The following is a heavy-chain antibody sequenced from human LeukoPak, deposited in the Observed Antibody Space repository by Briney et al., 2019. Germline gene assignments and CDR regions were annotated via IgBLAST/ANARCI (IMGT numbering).Heavy chain of an antibody. CDR3: TKDQNGYNYGPFDY. CDR2: ISSSGSTI. Sequence: PGGSLRLSCAASGFTFSSYEMNWVRQAPGKGLEWVSYISSSGSTIYYADSVKGRFTISRDNSKNTLYLQMNSLRAEDTAVFYCTKDQNGYNYGPFDYWGQGTLVTVSS. J-gene: IGHJ4*02. CDR1: GFTFSSYE. D-gene: IGHD5-18*01. V-gene: IGHV3-48*03.